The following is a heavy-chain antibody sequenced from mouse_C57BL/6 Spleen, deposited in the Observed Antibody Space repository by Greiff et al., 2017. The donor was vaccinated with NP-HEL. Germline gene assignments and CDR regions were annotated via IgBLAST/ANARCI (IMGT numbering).Heavy chain of an antibody. J-gene: IGHJ3*01. CDR3: TTCSDGFAY. Sequence: VQLKQSGAELVRPGASVKLSCTASGFNIKDDYMHWVKQRPEQGLEWIGWIDPENGDTEYASKFQGKATITADTSSNTAYLQRSSLTSEDTAVYYCTTCSDGFAYWGQGTLVTVSA. CDR1: GFNIKDDY. V-gene: IGHV14-4*01. D-gene: IGHD3-1*01. CDR2: IDPENGDT.